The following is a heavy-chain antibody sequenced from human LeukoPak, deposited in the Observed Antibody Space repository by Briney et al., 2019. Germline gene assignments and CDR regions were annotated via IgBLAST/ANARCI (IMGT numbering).Heavy chain of an antibody. V-gene: IGHV3-53*01. Sequence: PGGSLRLSCAVSGFSVSSNYMSWVRQAPGKGLEWVSVIFIGGSTYHADSVKGRFTISRDNYKKTLYLQMNSLRVEDTAVYYCAKDFDSGGYYYEIYFDYWGQGALVTVSS. CDR1: GFSVSSNY. J-gene: IGHJ4*02. D-gene: IGHD3-22*01. CDR2: IFIGGST. CDR3: AKDFDSGGYYYEIYFDY.